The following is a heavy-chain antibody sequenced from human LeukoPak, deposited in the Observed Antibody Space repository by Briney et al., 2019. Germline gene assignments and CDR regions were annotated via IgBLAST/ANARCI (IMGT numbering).Heavy chain of an antibody. CDR3: AREGGDYYDNLDY. D-gene: IGHD3-22*01. V-gene: IGHV3-21*01. CDR2: ISSSSSYI. CDR1: GFTFSSYS. J-gene: IGHJ4*02. Sequence: GGSLRLSCAASGFTFSSYSMNWVRQAPGKGLEWVSSISSSSSYIYYADSVKGRFTISRDNAKNSLYLQMNSLRAEDTAVYYCAREGGDYYDNLDYWGQGILVTVSS.